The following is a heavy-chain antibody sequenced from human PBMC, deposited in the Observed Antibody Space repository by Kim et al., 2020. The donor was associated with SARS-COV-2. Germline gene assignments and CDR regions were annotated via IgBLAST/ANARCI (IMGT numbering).Heavy chain of an antibody. CDR3: ARDSHGMDV. Sequence: ASVKVSCKASGYTFTNYAMNWVRRAPGQGLEWMGWINTNTGNPTYAQGFTGRFVSSLDTSVNTAYLQISSLKAEDTAVYYCARDSHGMDVWGQGTTVTVSS. CDR1: GYTFTNYA. V-gene: IGHV7-4-1*02. J-gene: IGHJ6*02. CDR2: INTNTGNP.